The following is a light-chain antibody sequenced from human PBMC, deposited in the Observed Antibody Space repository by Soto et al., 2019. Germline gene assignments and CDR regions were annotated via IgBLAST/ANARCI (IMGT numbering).Light chain of an antibody. CDR3: NSYTTLSNRV. J-gene: IGLJ1*01. CDR2: EVS. Sequence: QSALTQPASVSGSPGQSITISCTGTSSDVGGYNYVSWYQQHPGKAPKLMIYEVSNRPSGVSNRSSGSKSGNTASLTISGLQAEDEANYYCNSYTTLSNRVFGTGTKVTVL. V-gene: IGLV2-14*01. CDR1: SSDVGGYNY.